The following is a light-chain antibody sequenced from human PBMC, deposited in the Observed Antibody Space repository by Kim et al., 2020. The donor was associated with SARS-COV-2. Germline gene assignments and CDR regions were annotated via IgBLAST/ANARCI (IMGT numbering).Light chain of an antibody. Sequence: DIQMTQSPSTLSASVGDRVTITCRASQSISSWLAWYQQKPGKAPKLLIYKASSLESGVPLRFNGSGSGTEFTLTISSLQPDDFATFYCQQYNSYSYTFGQGTKLEI. CDR3: QQYNSYSYT. V-gene: IGKV1-5*03. J-gene: IGKJ2*01. CDR1: QSISSW. CDR2: KAS.